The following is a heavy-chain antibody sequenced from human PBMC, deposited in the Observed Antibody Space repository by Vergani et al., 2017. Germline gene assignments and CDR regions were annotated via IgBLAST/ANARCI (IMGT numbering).Heavy chain of an antibody. CDR3: AKHYFRDYYYYMDV. D-gene: IGHD2/OR15-2a*01. CDR2: ISCSGGST. CDR1: GFTFSSYA. Sequence: EVQLVESGGGLVQPGGSLRLSCAASGFTFSSYAMSWVRQAPGKGLEWVSAISCSGGSTYYADSVKGRLTISRDNYKNTLYLQMHSLRAEDTAVYYCAKHYFRDYYYYMDVWGKGTTVTVSS. V-gene: IGHV3-23*04. J-gene: IGHJ6*03.